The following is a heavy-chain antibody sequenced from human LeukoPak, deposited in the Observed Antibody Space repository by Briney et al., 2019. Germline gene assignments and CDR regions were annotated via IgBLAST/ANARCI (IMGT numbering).Heavy chain of an antibody. CDR1: GYSISSGYY. Sequence: PSETLSLTCAVSGYSISSGYYWGWIRQPPGKGLEWIGSIYHSGSTYYNPSLKSRVTISVDTSKNQFSLKLSSVTAADTAMYYCARGTRGSTYTYYFDYWGQGTLVTVSS. CDR2: IYHSGST. J-gene: IGHJ4*02. D-gene: IGHD6-13*01. V-gene: IGHV4-38-2*01. CDR3: ARGTRGSTYTYYFDY.